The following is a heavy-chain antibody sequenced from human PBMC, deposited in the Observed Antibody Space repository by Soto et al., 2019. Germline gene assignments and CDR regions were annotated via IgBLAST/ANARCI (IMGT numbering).Heavy chain of an antibody. J-gene: IGHJ4*02. CDR1: GGSISSYY. CDR2: LYYSGNT. Sequence: SETLSLTCTVSGGSISSYYWNWIRQPPGKGLEWIGYLYYSGNTNYNPSLKSRVTISADTSKKQFSLKLKSVTAADTAVYYCARAKGYYYDSSGYPPSNFDYWGQGTLVTVSS. CDR3: ARAKGYYYDSSGYPPSNFDY. D-gene: IGHD3-22*01. V-gene: IGHV4-59*01.